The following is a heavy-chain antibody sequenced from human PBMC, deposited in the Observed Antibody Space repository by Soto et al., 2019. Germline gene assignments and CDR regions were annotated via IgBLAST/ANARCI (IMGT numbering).Heavy chain of an antibody. Sequence: DSVKVSCKASGYTFTSYAMHWVRQAPGQRLEWMGWINAGNGNTKYSQKFQGRVTITRDTSASTAYMELSSLRSEDTAVYYCARDTLYASSGYHYVGYTWLDPWGQGTLVTVSS. CDR3: ARDTLYASSGYHYVGYTWLDP. J-gene: IGHJ5*02. V-gene: IGHV1-3*01. CDR2: INAGNGNT. CDR1: GYTFTSYA. D-gene: IGHD3-22*01.